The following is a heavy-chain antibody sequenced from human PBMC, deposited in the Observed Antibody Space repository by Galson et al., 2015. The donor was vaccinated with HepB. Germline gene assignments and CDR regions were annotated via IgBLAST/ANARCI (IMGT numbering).Heavy chain of an antibody. CDR1: GYTFTNFA. CDR2: INPSNGNT. Sequence: SVKVSCKASGYTFTNFAIHWVRQAPGQSLEWMGWINPSNGNTKYSQKFQGRVSITRDASAATSYLELSSLRPADSAMYFCARDPYTTGWYYFDFWGQGSLVTVSS. V-gene: IGHV1-3*01. D-gene: IGHD6-19*01. J-gene: IGHJ4*02. CDR3: ARDPYTTGWYYFDF.